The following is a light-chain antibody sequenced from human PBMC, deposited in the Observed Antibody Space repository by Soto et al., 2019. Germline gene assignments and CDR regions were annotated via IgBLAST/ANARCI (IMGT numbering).Light chain of an antibody. CDR2: AAS. J-gene: IGKJ1*01. CDR1: QGISNY. V-gene: IGKV1-17*03. CDR3: VQHNSYPQT. Sequence: DIQMTQSPSAMSASVGDRVTITCRASQGISNYLAWFQQKPGKVPKRLIYAASSLQSGVPSRLGGSRSWTEFTPTISSLQPEDFATSDYVQHNSYPQTFGQGTQVEIK.